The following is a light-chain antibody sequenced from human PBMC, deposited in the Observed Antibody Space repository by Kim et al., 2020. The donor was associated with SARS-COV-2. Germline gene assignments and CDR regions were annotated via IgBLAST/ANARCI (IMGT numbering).Light chain of an antibody. J-gene: IGLJ1*01. CDR3: NSRASSGNHPGYV. Sequence: SSELTQDPAVSVALGQTVRITCQGDSLRSYYASWYQQKPGQAPVLVIYGKNNRPSGIPDRFSGSSSGNTASLTITGAQAEDEADYYCNSRASSGNHPGYV. V-gene: IGLV3-19*01. CDR1: SLRSYY. CDR2: GKN.